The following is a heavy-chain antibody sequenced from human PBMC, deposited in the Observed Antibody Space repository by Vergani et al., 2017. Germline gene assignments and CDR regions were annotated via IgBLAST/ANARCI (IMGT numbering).Heavy chain of an antibody. J-gene: IGHJ4*02. CDR2: INPSGGST. V-gene: IGHV1-46*01. CDR1: GYTFTSYY. D-gene: IGHD2-2*01. Sequence: QVQLVQSGAEVKKPGASVKVSCKASGYTFTSYYMHWVRQAPGQGLEWMGIINPSGGSTSYAQKFQGRVTMTRDTSTSTVYMELSSLRSEDTAVYYCARVDTYCSSTSCYRFDYWGQGTLVTVSS. CDR3: ARVDTYCSSTSCYRFDY.